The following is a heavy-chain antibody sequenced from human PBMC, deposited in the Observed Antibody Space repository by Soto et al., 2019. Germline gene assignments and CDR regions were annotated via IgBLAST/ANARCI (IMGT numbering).Heavy chain of an antibody. J-gene: IGHJ6*02. CDR2: IIPIFGTA. Sequence: QVQLVQSGAEVKKPGSSVKVSCKASGGTFSSYAISWVRQAPGQGLEWMGEIIPIFGTANYAQKFQGRVTITADESTSTAYMELSSLRSEDTAVYYCARDNYNDVREEDYGMDVWGQGTTVTVSS. V-gene: IGHV1-69*01. CDR1: GGTFSSYA. CDR3: ARDNYNDVREEDYGMDV. D-gene: IGHD3-22*01.